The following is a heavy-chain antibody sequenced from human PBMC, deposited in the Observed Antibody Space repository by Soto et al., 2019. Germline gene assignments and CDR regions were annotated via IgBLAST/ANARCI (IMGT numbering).Heavy chain of an antibody. CDR3: ARAGGWYSAYYFDY. Sequence: ASVNVSCKASGYTFTTYYMHWVRQAPGQGLEWMGIIDPSGGSTTYAQKFQGRVTMTRDTSTSTVYMELISLRSEDTAVYYCARAGGWYSAYYFDYWGQGPLVTVSS. V-gene: IGHV1-46*01. CDR2: IDPSGGST. D-gene: IGHD6-19*01. J-gene: IGHJ4*02. CDR1: GYTFTTYY.